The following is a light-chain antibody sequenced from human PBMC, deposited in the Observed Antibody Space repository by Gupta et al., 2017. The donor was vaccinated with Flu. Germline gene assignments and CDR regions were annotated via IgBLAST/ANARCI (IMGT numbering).Light chain of an antibody. Sequence: DIQMTQSPSSLSASVGDRVTITCRASQSISSSLNWYQQKPGKAPKLLIYTASSLQSGVPSRFSGSRSGTDFTLTISSLQPEDFATYYCQQSYSTPRTFGQGTKVEI. CDR1: QSISSS. CDR2: TAS. CDR3: QQSYSTPRT. V-gene: IGKV1-39*01. J-gene: IGKJ1*01.